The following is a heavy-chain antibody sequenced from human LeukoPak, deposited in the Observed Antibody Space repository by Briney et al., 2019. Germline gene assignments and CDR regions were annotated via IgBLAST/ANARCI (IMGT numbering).Heavy chain of an antibody. CDR1: GFTFSTFY. Sequence: GGSLRLSCAASGFTFSTFYMNWVRQAPGKGLEWVSSITSSSTYIYYADSVRGRFTISRDNAKNSLYLQMSSLRADDTAVHYCARASSGWDFDYWGQGTLVTVSS. J-gene: IGHJ4*02. V-gene: IGHV3-21*06. CDR2: ITSSSTYI. D-gene: IGHD6-19*01. CDR3: ARASSGWDFDY.